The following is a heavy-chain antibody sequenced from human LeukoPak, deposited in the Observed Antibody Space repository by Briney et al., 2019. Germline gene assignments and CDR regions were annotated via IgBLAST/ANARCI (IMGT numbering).Heavy chain of an antibody. Sequence: PGGSLRLSCAASGFTFDDYGMSWVRQAPGKGLEWVSGINWNGGSTYYADSVKGRFTISRDNSKNTLYLQMNSLRAEDTAVYYCARGGGDYDSSGYFDYWGQGTLVTVSS. CDR1: GFTFDDYG. D-gene: IGHD3-22*01. CDR3: ARGGGDYDSSGYFDY. CDR2: INWNGGST. J-gene: IGHJ4*02. V-gene: IGHV3-20*04.